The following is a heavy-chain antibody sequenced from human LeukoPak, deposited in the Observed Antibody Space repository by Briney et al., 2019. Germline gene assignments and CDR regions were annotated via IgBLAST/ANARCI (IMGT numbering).Heavy chain of an antibody. Sequence: SETLSLTCTVSGGSISSYYWSWIRQPPGKGLEWIGYISYSGSTNYIPSLKSRVTISVDTSKNQFSLILSSVTAADTAVYYCVRDKNIYSVDVWGLGTTITVSS. J-gene: IGHJ6*02. CDR1: GGSISSYY. CDR2: ISYSGST. CDR3: VRDKNIYSVDV. D-gene: IGHD2/OR15-2a*01. V-gene: IGHV4-59*01.